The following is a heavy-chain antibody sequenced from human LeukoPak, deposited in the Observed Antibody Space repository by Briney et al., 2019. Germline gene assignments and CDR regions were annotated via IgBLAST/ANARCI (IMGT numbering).Heavy chain of an antibody. CDR1: GYTFTSYY. Sequence: VASVKVSCKASGYTFTSYYMHWVRQAPAQGLAWMGIINPSGGSTSYAQKFQGRVTMTRDTSTSTVYMELSSLRSEDTAVYYCAREDEAYCGGDCSPSYWGQGTLVTVSS. CDR3: AREDEAYCGGDCSPSY. J-gene: IGHJ4*02. V-gene: IGHV1-46*01. CDR2: INPSGGST. D-gene: IGHD2-21*02.